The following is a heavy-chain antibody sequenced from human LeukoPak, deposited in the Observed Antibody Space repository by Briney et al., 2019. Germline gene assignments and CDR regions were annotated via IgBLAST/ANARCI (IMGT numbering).Heavy chain of an antibody. CDR2: IYYSGST. V-gene: IGHV4-61*01. CDR3: ARADSYGFYFDY. J-gene: IGHJ4*02. D-gene: IGHD5-18*01. Sequence: SETLSLTCTVSGGSVSSGSYYWSWIRQPPGKGLEWIGYIYYSGSTNYNPSLKSQVTISVDTSKNQFSLKLSSVTAADTAVYYCARADSYGFYFDYWGQGTLVTVSS. CDR1: GGSVSSGSYY.